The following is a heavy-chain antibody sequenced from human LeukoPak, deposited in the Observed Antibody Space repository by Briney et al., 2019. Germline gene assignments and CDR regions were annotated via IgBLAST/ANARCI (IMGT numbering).Heavy chain of an antibody. Sequence: PGGSLRLSCAASGFTFSSYSMNWVRQAPGKGLEWVSSISSSSSYIYYADSVKGRFTISRDNAKNSLYLQMNSLRAEDTAVYYCARDRSNVAAAGGWFDPWGQGTLVTVSS. D-gene: IGHD6-13*01. CDR1: GFTFSSYS. J-gene: IGHJ5*02. CDR3: ARDRSNVAAAGGWFDP. V-gene: IGHV3-21*01. CDR2: ISSSSSYI.